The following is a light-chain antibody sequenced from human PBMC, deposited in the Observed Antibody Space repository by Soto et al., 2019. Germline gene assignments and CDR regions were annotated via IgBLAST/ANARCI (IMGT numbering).Light chain of an antibody. CDR3: QQYGSSPPYT. CDR1: QSVSSSY. Sequence: EIVLTQSPGTLSLSPGERATLSCRANQSVSSSYLAWYQQKPGQAPRLLIYGASSRATGIPDRFSGSGSGTDFTLTISRLEPEDFAVYYCQQYGSSPPYTFGQGTQVDIK. J-gene: IGKJ2*01. V-gene: IGKV3-20*01. CDR2: GAS.